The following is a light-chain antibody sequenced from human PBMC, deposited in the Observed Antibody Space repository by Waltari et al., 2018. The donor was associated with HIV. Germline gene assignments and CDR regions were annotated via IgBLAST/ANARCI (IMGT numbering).Light chain of an antibody. J-gene: IGKJ4*01. CDR2: WAS. Sequence: DIVLTQSPDSLAVSLGERATINCSSSQSVLFSSNNMNYLTWYQQKPGQPPKLLIYWASTRESGVPDRFSGSGSGTDFSLTISSLQAEDVAVYYCQQYYTIPLTFGGGTKVEIK. CDR3: QQYYTIPLT. V-gene: IGKV4-1*01. CDR1: QSVLFSSNNMNY.